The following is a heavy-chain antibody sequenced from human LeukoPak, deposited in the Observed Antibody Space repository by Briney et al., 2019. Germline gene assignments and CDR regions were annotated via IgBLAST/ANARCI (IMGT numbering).Heavy chain of an antibody. Sequence: GGSLRLSCSASGFTFISYAMSWVRQPPGKGRGWGAAIRVSGGSTYYEDSAQGRFTISRDNSKKTLYLQMNSLRAEDTAVYYCANTGTMIVVAGSWFDPWGQGTLVTVSS. V-gene: IGHV3-23*01. CDR2: IRVSGGST. CDR1: GFTFISYA. J-gene: IGHJ5*02. D-gene: IGHD3-22*01. CDR3: ANTGTMIVVAGSWFDP.